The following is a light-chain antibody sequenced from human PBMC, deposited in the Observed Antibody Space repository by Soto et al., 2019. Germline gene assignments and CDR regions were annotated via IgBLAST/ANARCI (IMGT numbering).Light chain of an antibody. Sequence: AIPMTQSPSSLSASVGDRVTITCRASQGIRNDLAWYQQKPGKAPKLLIYAASSLQSGVPSRFSGSGSGTDFTLTINSLQPEDFATYYCLQDYGYPRTFGQGTKVEI. J-gene: IGKJ1*01. CDR1: QGIRND. V-gene: IGKV1-6*01. CDR2: AAS. CDR3: LQDYGYPRT.